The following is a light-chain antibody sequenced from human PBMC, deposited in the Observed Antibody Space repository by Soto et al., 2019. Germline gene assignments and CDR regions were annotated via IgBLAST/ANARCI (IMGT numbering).Light chain of an antibody. CDR1: QSVSSN. CDR2: RAS. J-gene: IGKJ1*01. CDR3: QQYNNWPGT. Sequence: DILMTQSPATLSFSPGGRATLSCRASQSVSSNLAWYQQKPGQAPRLLIQRASTRATGIPARFSGSGSGTEFTLTISSLQSEDCAVYFCQQYNNWPGTFGQGTKVDIK. V-gene: IGKV3-15*01.